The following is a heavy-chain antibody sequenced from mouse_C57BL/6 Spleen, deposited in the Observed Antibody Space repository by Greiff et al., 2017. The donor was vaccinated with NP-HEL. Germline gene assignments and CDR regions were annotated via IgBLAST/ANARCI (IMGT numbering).Heavy chain of an antibody. V-gene: IGHV1-69*01. J-gene: IGHJ3*01. CDR1: GYTFTSYW. D-gene: IGHD1-1*01. CDR3: ARLRDYGSTWFAY. CDR2: IDPSDSYT. Sequence: LQQPGAELVMPGASVKLSCKASGYTFTSYWMHWVKQRPGQGLEWIGEIDPSDSYTNYNQKFKGKSTLTVDKSSSTAYMQLSSLTSEDSAVYYCARLRDYGSTWFAYWGQGTLVTVSA.